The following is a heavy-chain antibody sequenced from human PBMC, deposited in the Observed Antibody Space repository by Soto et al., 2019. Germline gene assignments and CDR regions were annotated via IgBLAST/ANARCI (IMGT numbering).Heavy chain of an antibody. CDR2: IIPILGIA. D-gene: IGHD4-4*01. CDR1: GGTFSSYT. CDR3: ARVGTTVGPYFDY. J-gene: IGHJ4*02. V-gene: IGHV1-69*02. Sequence: VKVSCKASGGTFSSYTISWVRQAPGQGLEWMGRIIPILGIANYAQKFQGRVTITADKSTSTAYMELSSLRSEDTAVYYCARVGTTVGPYFDYWGQGTLVTVSS.